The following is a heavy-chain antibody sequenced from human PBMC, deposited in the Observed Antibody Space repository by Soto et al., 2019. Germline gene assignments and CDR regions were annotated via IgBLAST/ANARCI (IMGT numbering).Heavy chain of an antibody. J-gene: IGHJ6*02. D-gene: IGHD6-13*01. CDR2: ISSSSSYI. Sequence: EVQLVESGGGLVKPGGSLRLSCAASGFTFSSYSMNWVRQAPGKGLEWVSSISSSSSYIYYADSVKGRFTISRDNAKNSLYLQMNSLRAEDKAVYYCARTLYTSSWTSGMDVWGQGTTVTVSS. V-gene: IGHV3-21*01. CDR3: ARTLYTSSWTSGMDV. CDR1: GFTFSSYS.